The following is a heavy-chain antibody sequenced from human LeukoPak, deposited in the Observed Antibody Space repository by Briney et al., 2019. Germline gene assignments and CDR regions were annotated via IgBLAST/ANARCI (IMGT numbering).Heavy chain of an antibody. D-gene: IGHD3-3*01. Sequence: SETLSLTCTVSGGSISSSSYYWGWIRQPPGKGPEWIGSMYSSGSTYYNPSLKSRVIMSVDTSKNQFSLKLSSVTAADTAVYYCASNEWSGYYFDYWGQGTLVTVSS. CDR2: MYSSGST. J-gene: IGHJ4*02. V-gene: IGHV4-39*01. CDR3: ASNEWSGYYFDY. CDR1: GGSISSSSYY.